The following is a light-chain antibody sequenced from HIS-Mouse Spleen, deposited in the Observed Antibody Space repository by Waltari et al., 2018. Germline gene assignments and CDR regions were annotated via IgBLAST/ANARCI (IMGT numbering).Light chain of an antibody. J-gene: IGLJ2*01. Sequence: SYVLTQPPSVSVAPGKTARITCGGNNIGSKSGHWYQQKPGQAPVLGVCDDSDRASGIPERFSGSNSGNTAALTISRVEAWDEADYYCQVWDSSSDHVVFGGGTKLTVL. CDR3: QVWDSSSDHVV. V-gene: IGLV3-21*03. CDR1: NIGSKS. CDR2: DDS.